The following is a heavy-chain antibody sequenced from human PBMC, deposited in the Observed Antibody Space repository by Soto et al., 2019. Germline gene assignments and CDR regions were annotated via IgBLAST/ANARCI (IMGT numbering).Heavy chain of an antibody. J-gene: IGHJ4*02. V-gene: IGHV4-61*01. Sequence: QVQLQESGPGLVKPSETLSLTCTVSGGSVSSGSYFWSWIRQTPGKGREWIGDIYYNGATNYNPSLKSRATISVDMSKNPFSLKLSSVTPADTAVYYCARFRGYSYGFDYWGQGTLVTVSS. D-gene: IGHD5-18*01. CDR3: ARFRGYSYGFDY. CDR2: IYYNGAT. CDR1: GGSVSSGSYF.